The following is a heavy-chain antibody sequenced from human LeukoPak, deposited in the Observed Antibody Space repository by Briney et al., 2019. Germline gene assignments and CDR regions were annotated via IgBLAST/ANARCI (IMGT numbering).Heavy chain of an antibody. CDR3: AKEDRAKYWYDP. Sequence: SETLSLTCTLSGASFTSGTLYLSWIRQSARKGLEWIGRIQSSGITHYNPSLKSRVTISLDTSNTQFSLKLDSVTAADTAVYYCAKEDRAKYWYDPWSQGTLVTVSS. D-gene: IGHD1-14*01. CDR1: GASFTSGTLY. CDR2: IQSSGIT. J-gene: IGHJ5*02. V-gene: IGHV4-61*02.